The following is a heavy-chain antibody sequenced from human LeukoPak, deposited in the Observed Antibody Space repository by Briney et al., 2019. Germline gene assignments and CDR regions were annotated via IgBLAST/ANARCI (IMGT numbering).Heavy chain of an antibody. D-gene: IGHD3-16*01. Sequence: GGSLRLSCAASGFTFSSYGMYWVRQAPGKGLEWVAVISYDGSHKYYADSVKGRFTISRDNSKNTLYLQMNSLRAEDTAVYYCAKDGGGSYSGNYYYYYMDVWGKGTTVTVSS. CDR3: AKDGGGSYSGNYYYYYMDV. V-gene: IGHV3-30*18. CDR2: ISYDGSHK. CDR1: GFTFSSYG. J-gene: IGHJ6*03.